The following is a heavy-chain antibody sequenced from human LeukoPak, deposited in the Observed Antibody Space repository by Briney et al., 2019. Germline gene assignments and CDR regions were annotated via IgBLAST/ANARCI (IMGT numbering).Heavy chain of an antibody. D-gene: IGHD6-13*01. V-gene: IGHV4-59*01. J-gene: IGHJ4*02. CDR3: ARNAGGYSSSWYPLALDY. Sequence: SETLSLTCTVSDGSISSYYWSWLRQPPGKGLEWIGYIYYSGSTNYNPSLKSRVTISVDSSKIHFSLKLSSVTAADTAVYYCARNAGGYSSSWYPLALDYWGQGTLVTVSS. CDR1: DGSISSYY. CDR2: IYYSGST.